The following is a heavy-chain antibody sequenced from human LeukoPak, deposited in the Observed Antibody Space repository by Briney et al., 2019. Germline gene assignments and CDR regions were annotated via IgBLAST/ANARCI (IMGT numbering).Heavy chain of an antibody. V-gene: IGHV3-23*01. Sequence: SGGSLRLSCAASGFTFSSYAMSWVRQAPGKGLEWVSAISGSGGSTYYADSVKGRFTISRDNSKNTLYLQMNSLRAEDTAVYYCAKPTKVATTSEFDYWGQGTLVTVSS. D-gene: IGHD5-12*01. CDR3: AKPTKVATTSEFDY. CDR1: GFTFSSYA. CDR2: ISGSGGST. J-gene: IGHJ4*02.